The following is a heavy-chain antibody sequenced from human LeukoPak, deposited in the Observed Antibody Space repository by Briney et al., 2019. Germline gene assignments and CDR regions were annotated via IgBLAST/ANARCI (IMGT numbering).Heavy chain of an antibody. CDR1: GITFRNYW. V-gene: IGHV3-74*01. Sequence: GGSLRLSCATSGITFRNYWMHWVRQAPGKGLVWVSHIIQDGSETFYADSVKGRFTISRDSAKNTVYLQMNSLRAEDTAVYYCATDDYRGLGYWGQGTLVTVSS. J-gene: IGHJ4*02. CDR3: ATDDYRGLGY. D-gene: IGHD3-16*01. CDR2: IIQDGSET.